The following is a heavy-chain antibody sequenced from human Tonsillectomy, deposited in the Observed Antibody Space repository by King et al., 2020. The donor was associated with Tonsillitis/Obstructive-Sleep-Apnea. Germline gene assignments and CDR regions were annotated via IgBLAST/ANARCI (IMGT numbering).Heavy chain of an antibody. D-gene: IGHD2-2*02. Sequence: QLQESGPGLVKPSETLSLTCTVSGGSISSYYWSCIRQPPGKGLEWIGYIYYRGSTNYNPSLKSRVTISVATSKNQFSLKLRSVTAADTAVDYCARYEEYCNSTSCYTGGQYYYDYMDVWGKGPTVTVSS. CDR2: IYYRGST. CDR3: ARYEEYCNSTSCYTGGQYYYDYMDV. J-gene: IGHJ6*03. V-gene: IGHV4-59*08. CDR1: GGSISSYY.